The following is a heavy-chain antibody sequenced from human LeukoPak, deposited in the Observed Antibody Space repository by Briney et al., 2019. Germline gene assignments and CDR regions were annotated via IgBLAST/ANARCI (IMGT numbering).Heavy chain of an antibody. CDR1: GFTFRSTV. CDR3: AKDREPILFDY. Sequence: GGSLRLSCAASGFTFRSTVMTWVRQAPGKGLEWVSTISPDGKYIYYADSLRGRFTMSRDNSKNTLYLQMNSLRAEDTAVYYCAKDREPILFDYWGQGTLVTVSS. V-gene: IGHV3-23*01. CDR2: ISPDGKYI. J-gene: IGHJ4*02. D-gene: IGHD5-24*01.